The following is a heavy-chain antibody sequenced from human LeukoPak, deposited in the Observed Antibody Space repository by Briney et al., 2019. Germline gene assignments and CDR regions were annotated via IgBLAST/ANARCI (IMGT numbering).Heavy chain of an antibody. CDR3: ARVKHYYDSSPHFDY. Sequence: PGGSLRLSCAASGFTFSSYEMNWVRQAPGKGLEWVSSISSSISSIYYADSVKGRFTISRDNAKNSLSLQMNSLRAEDTAVYYCARVKHYYDSSPHFDYWGQGTLVTVSS. V-gene: IGHV3-21*01. J-gene: IGHJ4*02. CDR2: ISSSISSI. CDR1: GFTFSSYE. D-gene: IGHD3-22*01.